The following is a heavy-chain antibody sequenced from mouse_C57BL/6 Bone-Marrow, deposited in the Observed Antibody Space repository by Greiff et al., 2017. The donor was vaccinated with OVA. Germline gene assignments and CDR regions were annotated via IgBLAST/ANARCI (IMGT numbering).Heavy chain of an antibody. CDR1: GYSITSGYY. J-gene: IGHJ1*03. D-gene: IGHD1-1*01. Sequence: EVQLQESGPGLVKPSQSLSLTCSVTGYSITSGYYWNWIRQFPGNKLEWMGYISYDGSNNYNPSLKNRISITRDTSKNQFCLKLNSVTTEDTATSYCARVTYYYGSSYGYWYFDVWGTGTTVTVSS. CDR3: ARVTYYYGSSYGYWYFDV. CDR2: ISYDGSN. V-gene: IGHV3-6*01.